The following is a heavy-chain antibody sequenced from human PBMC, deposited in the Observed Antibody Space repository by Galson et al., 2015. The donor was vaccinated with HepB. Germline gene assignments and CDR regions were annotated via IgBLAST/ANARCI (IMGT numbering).Heavy chain of an antibody. CDR1: GYTFTSYY. CDR3: ARDSPSRNGLDY. D-gene: IGHD2-8*01. Sequence: SVKVSCKASGYTFTSYYMHWVRQAPGQGLEWMGIINPSGGSTSYAQKFQGRVTMTRDTSTSTVYMELSSLRSDDTAVYYCARDSPSRNGLDYWGQGTLVTVSS. J-gene: IGHJ4*02. V-gene: IGHV1-46*01. CDR2: INPSGGST.